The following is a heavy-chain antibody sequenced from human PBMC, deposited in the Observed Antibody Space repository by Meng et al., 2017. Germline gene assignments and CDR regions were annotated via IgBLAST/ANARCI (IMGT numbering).Heavy chain of an antibody. CDR1: GGSISSSNW. CDR2: INHSGST. D-gene: IGHD2-15*01. J-gene: IGHJ5*02. CDR3: ARGYCSGGSCYSNWFDP. Sequence: QVQEPGPGPGKPSATLSLTCAASGGSISSSNWWSWVRQPPGKGLGWMGEINHSGSTNYNPSLKSRVTISVDTSKNQFSLKLSSVTAADTAVYYCARGYCSGGSCYSNWFDPWGQGTLVTVSS. V-gene: IGHV4-4*02.